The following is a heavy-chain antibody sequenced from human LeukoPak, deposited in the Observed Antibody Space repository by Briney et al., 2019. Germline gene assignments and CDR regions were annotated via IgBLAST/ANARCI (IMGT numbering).Heavy chain of an antibody. J-gene: IGHJ4*02. CDR3: ARGVYGVHGGDFDY. D-gene: IGHD4-17*01. CDR2: IDYSGST. CDR1: LVSISSYY. Sequence: PSETLSLTCTVSLVSISSYYCSSIRQPPGKGLEWIGYIDYSGSTNYNPSLKRRVTISVDKSKNQFSLMLSTVDPANPAHYYCARGVYGVHGGDFDYWGQGTLVTVSS. V-gene: IGHV4-59*01.